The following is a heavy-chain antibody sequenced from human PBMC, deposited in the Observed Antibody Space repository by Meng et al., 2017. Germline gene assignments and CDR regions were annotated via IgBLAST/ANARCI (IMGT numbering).Heavy chain of an antibody. CDR2: INPNSGGT. Sequence: QVQRVQSEAEVKKAGASVKVSCKASGYTFTGYYMHWVRQAPGQGLEWMGRINPNSGGTNYAQKFQGRVTMTRDTSISTAYMELSRLRSDDTAVYYCAREAITNYDILTGYPDYWGQGTLVTVSS. CDR3: AREAITNYDILTGYPDY. CDR1: GYTFTGYY. D-gene: IGHD3-9*01. V-gene: IGHV1-2*06. J-gene: IGHJ4*02.